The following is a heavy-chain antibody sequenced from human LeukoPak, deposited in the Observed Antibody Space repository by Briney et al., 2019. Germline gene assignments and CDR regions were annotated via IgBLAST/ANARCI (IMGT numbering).Heavy chain of an antibody. CDR1: GYTFTSYD. CDR2: MNPNSGNT. D-gene: IGHD3-16*02. Sequence: GASVKVSCKASGYTFTSYDINWVRQATGQGLEWMGWMNPNSGNTGYAQKFQGRVTMTRNTSISTAYMELSSLRSEDTAVYYCARGTYDYVRGSYRPQYYFDYWGQGTLVTVSS. V-gene: IGHV1-8*01. J-gene: IGHJ4*02. CDR3: ARGTYDYVRGSYRPQYYFDY.